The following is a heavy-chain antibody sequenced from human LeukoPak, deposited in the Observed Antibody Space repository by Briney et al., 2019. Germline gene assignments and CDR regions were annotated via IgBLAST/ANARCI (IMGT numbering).Heavy chain of an antibody. CDR1: GFTFSGSA. CDR3: TRRQTDDSSGYYGY. V-gene: IGHV3-73*01. Sequence: GGSLRLSCAASGFTFSGSAMHWVRQASGKGLEWVGRIRSKANSYVTAYAASVKGRFTISRDDSKNTAYLQMNSLKTEDTAVYYCTRRQTDDSSGYYGYWGQGTPVTVSS. CDR2: IRSKANSYVT. J-gene: IGHJ4*02. D-gene: IGHD3-22*01.